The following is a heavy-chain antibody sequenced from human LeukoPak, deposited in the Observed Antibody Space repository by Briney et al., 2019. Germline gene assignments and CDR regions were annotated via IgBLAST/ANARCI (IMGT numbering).Heavy chain of an antibody. CDR1: GFTFGDYA. CDR3: TRLGQKGAMGKSGSYYYFDY. J-gene: IGHJ4*02. D-gene: IGHD1-26*01. CDR2: IRSKAYGGTT. Sequence: PGRSLRLSCTASGFTFGDYAMSWVRQAPGKGLEWVGIIRSKAYGGTTEYAASVKGRFTISRDDSKSIAYLQMNSLKTEDTAVYYCTRLGQKGAMGKSGSYYYFDYWGQGTLVTVSS. V-gene: IGHV3-49*04.